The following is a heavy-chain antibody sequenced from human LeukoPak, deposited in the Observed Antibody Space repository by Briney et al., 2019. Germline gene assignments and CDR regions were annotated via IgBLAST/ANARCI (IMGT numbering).Heavy chain of an antibody. CDR1: GFTFSSYS. Sequence: PGGSLRLSCAASGFTFSSYSMNWVRQAPGKGLEWVSSISSSSSYIYYADSVKGRFTISRDNAKNSLYLQMNSLRAEDTAVYYCAREGYCSCTSCYSAYWGQGTLVTVSS. J-gene: IGHJ4*02. CDR3: AREGYCSCTSCYSAY. D-gene: IGHD2-2*01. CDR2: ISSSSSYI. V-gene: IGHV3-21*01.